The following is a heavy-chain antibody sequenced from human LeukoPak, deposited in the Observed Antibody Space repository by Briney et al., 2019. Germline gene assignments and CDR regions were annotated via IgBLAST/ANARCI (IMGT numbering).Heavy chain of an antibody. CDR1: GFTFSSYA. J-gene: IGHJ4*02. CDR3: ARDLPPTHTNDYGEVVDY. V-gene: IGHV3-30*04. CDR2: VSYDGSNK. Sequence: GGSLRLSCAASGFTFSSYAMHWVRQAPGKGLEWVAVVSYDGSNKYYADSVKGRFTISRDNSKNTLYLQMNSLRAEDTAVYYCARDLPPTHTNDYGEVVDYWGQGTLVTVSS. D-gene: IGHD4-17*01.